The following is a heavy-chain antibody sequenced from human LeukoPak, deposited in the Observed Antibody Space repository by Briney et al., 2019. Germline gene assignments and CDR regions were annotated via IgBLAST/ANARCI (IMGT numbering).Heavy chain of an antibody. Sequence: PGRSLRLSCAVSGFTFDDYAMHWVRQAPGKGLEWVSGISWNSGSIGYADSVKGRFTISRDNAKNSLYLQMNSLRAEDTALYYCAKDRLSGYDWDYYYGMDVWGQGTTVTVSS. CDR2: ISWNSGSI. CDR3: AKDRLSGYDWDYYYGMDV. CDR1: GFTFDDYA. J-gene: IGHJ6*02. V-gene: IGHV3-9*01. D-gene: IGHD5-12*01.